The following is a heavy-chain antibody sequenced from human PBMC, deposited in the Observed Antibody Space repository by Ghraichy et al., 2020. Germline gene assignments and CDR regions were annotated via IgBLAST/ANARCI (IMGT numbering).Heavy chain of an antibody. CDR2: INPNSGGT. J-gene: IGHJ5*02. CDR1: GYTFTGYY. CDR3: ARGPLGDYYGSGSYHPNWFDP. V-gene: IGHV1-2*04. D-gene: IGHD3-10*01. Sequence: ASVKVSCKASGYTFTGYYMHWVRQAPGQGLEWMGWINPNSGGTNYAQKFQGWVTMTRDTSISTAYMELSRLRSDDTAVYYCARGPLGDYYGSGSYHPNWFDPWGQGTLVTVSS.